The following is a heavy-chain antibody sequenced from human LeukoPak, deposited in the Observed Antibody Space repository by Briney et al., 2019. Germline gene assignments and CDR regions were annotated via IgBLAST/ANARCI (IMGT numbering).Heavy chain of an antibody. CDR2: ISAYNGNT. D-gene: IGHD3-22*01. V-gene: IGHV1-18*01. Sequence: VSVKVSCKASGYTFINYGISWVRQAPGQGLEWMGWISAYNGNTNYAQILQGRVTMTTDTSTSTAYMELRSLRSDDTAVYYCARVGAPYSSSDYWGQGTLVTVSS. CDR3: ARVGAPYSSSDY. J-gene: IGHJ4*02. CDR1: GYTFINYG.